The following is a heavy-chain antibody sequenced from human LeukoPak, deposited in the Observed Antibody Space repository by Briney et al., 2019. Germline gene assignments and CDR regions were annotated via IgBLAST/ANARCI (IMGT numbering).Heavy chain of an antibody. Sequence: PSETLSLTCTVSGGSISSSSYYWGWIRQPPGKGLEWIGSIYYSGSTYYNPSLKSRVTISVDKSKNQFSLKLSSVTAADTAVYYCARVTQMIVVHDAFDIWGQGTMVTVSS. CDR1: GGSISSSSYY. V-gene: IGHV4-39*07. CDR3: ARVTQMIVVHDAFDI. D-gene: IGHD3-22*01. CDR2: IYYSGST. J-gene: IGHJ3*02.